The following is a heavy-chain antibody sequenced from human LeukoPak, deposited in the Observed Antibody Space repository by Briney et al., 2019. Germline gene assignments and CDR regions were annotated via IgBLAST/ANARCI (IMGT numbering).Heavy chain of an antibody. Sequence: GGSLRLSCAASGFTFSSYGMHWVRQAPGKGLEWVAVISYDGSNKYYADSVKGRFTISRDNSKNTLYLQMNSLRAEDTAVYYCAKSGLYYYYYGMDVWGQGTTVTVSS. CDR2: ISYDGSNK. D-gene: IGHD3-10*01. CDR1: GFTFSSYG. J-gene: IGHJ6*02. V-gene: IGHV3-30*18. CDR3: AKSGLYYYYYGMDV.